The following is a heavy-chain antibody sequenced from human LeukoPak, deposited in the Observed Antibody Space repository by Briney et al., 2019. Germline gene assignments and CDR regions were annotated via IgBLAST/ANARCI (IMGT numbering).Heavy chain of an antibody. CDR1: GGSISSYY. CDR3: ARDLLKLRTMSP. V-gene: IGHV4-4*07. J-gene: IGHJ5*02. CDR2: IYTSGST. D-gene: IGHD3-16*01. Sequence: SETLSLTCTVSGGSISSYYWSWIRQPARKGLEWIGRIYTSGSTNYNPSLKSRVTMSVDTSKNQFSLKLSSVTAADTAVYYCARDLLKLRTMSPWGQGTLVTVSS.